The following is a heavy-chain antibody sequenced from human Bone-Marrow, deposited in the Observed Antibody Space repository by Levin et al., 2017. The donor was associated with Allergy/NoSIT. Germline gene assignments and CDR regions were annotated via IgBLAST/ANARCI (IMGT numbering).Heavy chain of an antibody. CDR1: GFNFSIYE. J-gene: IGHJ6*03. CDR2: IRGNSLTI. D-gene: IGHD6-19*01. Sequence: GESLKISCAASGFNFSIYEMNWVRQAPGKGLEWVSYIRGNSLTIYYADSLKGRFTISRDNARNSVYLQMNSLRAEDTAVYYCARYSDSGWNYYHYMDVWGKGTTVIVSS. CDR3: ARYSDSGWNYYHYMDV. V-gene: IGHV3-48*03.